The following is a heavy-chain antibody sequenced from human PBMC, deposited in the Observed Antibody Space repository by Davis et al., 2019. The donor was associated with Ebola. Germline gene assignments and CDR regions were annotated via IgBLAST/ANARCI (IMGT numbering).Heavy chain of an antibody. CDR3: AKSGLSFGVVKYHYGMDV. CDR2: INGDGSRT. D-gene: IGHD3-3*01. CDR1: GFSFSSCS. Sequence: HTGGSLRLSCAGSGFSFSSCSMNWVRQAPGKGLVWVSRINGDGSRTSYADSVKGRFTISRDNAKNTLYLQMNSLRSEDTAVYYCAKSGLSFGVVKYHYGMDVWGKGTTVTVSS. J-gene: IGHJ6*04. V-gene: IGHV3-74*01.